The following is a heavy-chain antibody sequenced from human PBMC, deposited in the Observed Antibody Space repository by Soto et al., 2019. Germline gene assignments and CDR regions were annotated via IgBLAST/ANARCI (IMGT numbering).Heavy chain of an antibody. CDR1: GGSISSYY. V-gene: IGHV4-59*01. J-gene: IGHJ4*02. CDR2: IYYSGST. D-gene: IGHD1-26*01. CDR3: ARARLGATQFDY. Sequence: PSETLSLTCTISGGSISSYYWNWIRRSPGKGLEWIGYIYYSGSTTYNPSLKSRVTISVDTSKNQFSLKLGPVTAADTAVYYCARARLGATQFDYWGQGTLVTVSS.